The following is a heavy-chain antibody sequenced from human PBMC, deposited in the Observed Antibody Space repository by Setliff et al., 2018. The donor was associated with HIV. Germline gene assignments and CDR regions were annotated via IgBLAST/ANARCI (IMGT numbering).Heavy chain of an antibody. CDR2: IRTSGST. Sequence: SETLSLTCTVSGDSINSGSYYWSWIRQPAGKGLEWIGRIRTSGSTNSNTSRRSRVTMSLDTSKNNFSLKLSSVTAADTDVYYCARELTVDADMVTRWLDPWGQGTLVTVSS. CDR1: GDSINSGSYY. J-gene: IGHJ5*02. D-gene: IGHD5-18*01. V-gene: IGHV4-61*02. CDR3: ARELTVDADMVTRWLDP.